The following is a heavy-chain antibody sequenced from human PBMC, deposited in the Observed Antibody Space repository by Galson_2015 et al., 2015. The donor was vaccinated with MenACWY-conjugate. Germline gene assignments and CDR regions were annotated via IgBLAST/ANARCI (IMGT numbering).Heavy chain of an antibody. J-gene: IGHJ4*02. D-gene: IGHD3-10*01. V-gene: IGHV1-46*01. CDR1: GYTFTSYY. CDR3: ARDTSSYGSGKRYFDY. CDR2: INPSGGST. Sequence: SVKVSCKASGYTFTSYYMHWVRQAPGQGLEWMGIINPSGGSTSYAQKFQGRVTMTRDTSTSTVYMELSSLRSEDTAVYYCARDTSSYGSGKRYFDYWGQGTLVTVSS.